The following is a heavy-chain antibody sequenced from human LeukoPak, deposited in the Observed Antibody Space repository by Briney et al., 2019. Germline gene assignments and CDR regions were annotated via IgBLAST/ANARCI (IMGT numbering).Heavy chain of an antibody. J-gene: IGHJ4*02. V-gene: IGHV3-23*01. CDR1: GFIFSSYG. CDR3: AKYDNSGRAGGY. Sequence: GGSLRLSCAASGFIFSSYGMHWVCQAPGKGLEWVSAISGSGGSTYYADSVKGRFTISRDNSRNTLYLQMNSLRAEDTAMYYCAKYDNSGRAGGYWGQGTLVTVSS. CDR2: ISGSGGST. D-gene: IGHD3-22*01.